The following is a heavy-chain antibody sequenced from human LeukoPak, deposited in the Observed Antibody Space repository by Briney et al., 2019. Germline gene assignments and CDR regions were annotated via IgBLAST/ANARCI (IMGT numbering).Heavy chain of an antibody. D-gene: IGHD3-9*01. J-gene: IGHJ6*02. V-gene: IGHV4-34*01. CDR1: GGSFSGYY. Sequence: ETLSLTCAVYGGSFSGYYWSWIRQPPGKGLEWIGEINHSGSTNYDPSLKSRVTISVDTSKNQFSLKLSSVTAADTAVYYCARGLHQNYDILTGYFYYYYGMDVWGQGTTVTVSS. CDR2: INHSGST. CDR3: ARGLHQNYDILTGYFYYYYGMDV.